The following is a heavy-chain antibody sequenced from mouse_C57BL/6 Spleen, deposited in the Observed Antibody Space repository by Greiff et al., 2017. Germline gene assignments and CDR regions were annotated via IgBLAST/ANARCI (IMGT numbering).Heavy chain of an antibody. CDR2: IYPGDGDT. J-gene: IGHJ2*01. V-gene: IGHV1-82*01. CDR3: AREREYYGSYFDY. Sequence: QVQLQQSGPELVKPGASVKISCKASGYAFSSSWMNWVKQRPGTGLEWIGRIYPGDGDTNYNGKFKGKATLTADKSSSTAYMQLNSLTSEDSAVYFCAREREYYGSYFDYWGQGTPLTVSS. D-gene: IGHD1-1*01. CDR1: GYAFSSSW.